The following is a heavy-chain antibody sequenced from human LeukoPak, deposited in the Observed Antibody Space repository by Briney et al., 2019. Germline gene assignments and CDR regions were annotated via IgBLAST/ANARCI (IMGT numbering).Heavy chain of an antibody. CDR3: AKVVGDGYNWGSPKYYFDY. V-gene: IGHV3-23*01. CDR2: ISGSGGST. CDR1: GFTFSSYA. Sequence: GGSLRLSCAASGFTFSSYAMSWVRQAPGKGLEWVSAISGSGGSTYYADSVKGRFTISRDNSKNTLYLQMNSLRAEDTAVYYCAKVVGDGYNWGSPKYYFDYWGQGTLVTVSS. J-gene: IGHJ4*02. D-gene: IGHD5-24*01.